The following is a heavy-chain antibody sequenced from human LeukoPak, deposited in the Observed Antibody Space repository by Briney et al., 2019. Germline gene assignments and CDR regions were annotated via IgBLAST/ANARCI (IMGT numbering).Heavy chain of an antibody. V-gene: IGHV1-2*02. CDR1: GYTFIGNY. D-gene: IGHD5-24*01. CDR3: ARGPVELATTEYDY. Sequence: ASVKVSCKASGYTFIGNYMHWVRQAPGQGLEWMGWINPNSGGTSYAQKFQGRVTMTRDTSISTAYMELSRLRSDDTAVYYCARGPVELATTEYDYWGQGTLVTVSS. CDR2: INPNSGGT. J-gene: IGHJ4*02.